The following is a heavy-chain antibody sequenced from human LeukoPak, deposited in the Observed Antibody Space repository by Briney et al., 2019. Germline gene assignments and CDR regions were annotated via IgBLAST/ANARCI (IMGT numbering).Heavy chain of an antibody. D-gene: IGHD3-22*01. CDR2: IYPGDSDT. CDR1: GYSFTSYW. V-gene: IGHV5-51*01. J-gene: IGHJ4*02. CDR3: ARLGYYYDSSGYYFDY. Sequence: GESLKISCKGSGYSFTSYWIGWVRQIPGKGLEWMGIIYPGDSDTRYSPSFQGQVTISADKSISTAYLQWSSLKASDTAMYYCARLGYYYDSSGYYFDYWGQGTLVTVSS.